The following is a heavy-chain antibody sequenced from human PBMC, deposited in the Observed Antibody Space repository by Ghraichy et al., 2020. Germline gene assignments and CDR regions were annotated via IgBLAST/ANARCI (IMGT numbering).Heavy chain of an antibody. CDR1: GFTFSSYA. V-gene: IGHV3-23*01. J-gene: IGHJ4*02. CDR2: ISGSGGST. Sequence: GGSLRLSCAASGFTFSSYAMSWVRQAPGKGLEWVSAISGSGGSTYYADSVKGRFTISRDNSKNTLYLQMNSLRAEDTAVYYCAKDVGLSGYSGYDAPDYWGQGTLVTVSS. CDR3: AKDVGLSGYSGYDAPDY. D-gene: IGHD5-12*01.